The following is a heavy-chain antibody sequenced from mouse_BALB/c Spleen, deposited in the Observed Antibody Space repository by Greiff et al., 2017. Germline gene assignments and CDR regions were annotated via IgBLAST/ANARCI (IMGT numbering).Heavy chain of an antibody. CDR3: GRHYYGTRDY. V-gene: IGHV14-1*02. CDR2: IDPENGNT. D-gene: IGHD1-1*01. Sequence: EVQLQQSGAELVRPGASVKLSCKASGFNFNDYYMHWVKQRPEQGLEWIGWIDPENGNTLYDPKFQGKASVTADTSSNTAYLQLSSLTSEDTAVYYCGRHYYGTRDYWGQGTTVTVSS. J-gene: IGHJ4*01. CDR1: GFNFNDYY.